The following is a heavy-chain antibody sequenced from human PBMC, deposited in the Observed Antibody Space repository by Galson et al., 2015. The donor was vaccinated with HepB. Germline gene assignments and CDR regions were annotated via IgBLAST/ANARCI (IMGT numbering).Heavy chain of an antibody. CDR1: GDSVSSNSAA. J-gene: IGHJ4*02. CDR3: ARGYYDFWSGYPSGFDY. V-gene: IGHV6-1*01. Sequence: CAISGDSVSSNSAAWNWIRQSPSRGLEWLGRTYYRSKWYNDYAVSVKSRITINPDTSKNQFSLQLNSVTPEGTAVYYCARGYYDFWSGYPSGFDYWGQGTLVTVSS. CDR2: TYYRSKWYN. D-gene: IGHD3-3*01.